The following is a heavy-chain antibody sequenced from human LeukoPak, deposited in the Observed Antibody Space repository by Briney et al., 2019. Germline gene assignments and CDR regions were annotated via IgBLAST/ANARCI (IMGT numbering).Heavy chain of an antibody. CDR1: GGSIISSNHY. CDR2: ISYSGGT. CDR3: ARGAFYYYDSSGYYVFDY. D-gene: IGHD3-22*01. V-gene: IGHV4-39*07. J-gene: IGHJ4*02. Sequence: SETLSLTCTVSGGSIISSNHYWGWTRQPPGKGLEWFGSISYSGGTAYNPSLRSRVTISVDTSKNQFSLKLSSVTAADTAVYYCARGAFYYYDSSGYYVFDYWGQGTLVTVSS.